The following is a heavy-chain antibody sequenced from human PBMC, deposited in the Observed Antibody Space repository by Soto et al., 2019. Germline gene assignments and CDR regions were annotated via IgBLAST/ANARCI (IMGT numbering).Heavy chain of an antibody. CDR3: ARSRATTVVFDI. CDR1: GASFRTDA. J-gene: IGHJ3*02. Sequence: QVQLGQSGTEVKNPGSSVRVSCKASGASFRTDAISWVRQAPGQGLEWMGRIVPVFGTTNFAQRFQGRVTINADESTRTAYMDMSSLRSEDTAVYYCARSRATTVVFDIWGQGTIVTVSS. V-gene: IGHV1-69*01. CDR2: IVPVFGTT. D-gene: IGHD4-17*01.